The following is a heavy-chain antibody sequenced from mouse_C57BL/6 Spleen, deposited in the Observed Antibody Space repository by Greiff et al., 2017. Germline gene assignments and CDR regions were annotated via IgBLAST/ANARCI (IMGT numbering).Heavy chain of an antibody. CDR1: GYTFTSYG. V-gene: IGHV1-81*01. CDR3: AREGGLRRVFDY. D-gene: IGHD2-4*01. Sequence: VQRVESGAELARPGASVKLSCKASGYTFTSYGISWVKQRTGQGLEWIGEIYPRSGNTYYNEKFKGKATLTADKSSSTAYMELRSLTSEDSAVYFCAREGGLRRVFDYWGQGTTLTVSS. J-gene: IGHJ2*01. CDR2: IYPRSGNT.